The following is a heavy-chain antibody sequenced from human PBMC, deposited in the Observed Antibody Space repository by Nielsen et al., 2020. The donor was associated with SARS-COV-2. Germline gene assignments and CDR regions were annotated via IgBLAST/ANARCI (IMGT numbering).Heavy chain of an antibody. V-gene: IGHV3-48*03. J-gene: IGHJ4*02. Sequence: GGSLRLSCAASGFTFSSYEMNWVRQAPGKGLEWVSYISSSGSTIYYADSVKGRFTISRDNAKNSLYLQMNSLRAEDTAVYYCARENSYGLSFDYWGQGTLVTVSS. CDR1: GFTFSSYE. CDR2: ISSSGSTI. CDR3: ARENSYGLSFDY. D-gene: IGHD5-18*01.